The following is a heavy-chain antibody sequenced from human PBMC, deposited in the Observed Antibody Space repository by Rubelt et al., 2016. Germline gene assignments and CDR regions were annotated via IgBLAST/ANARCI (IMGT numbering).Heavy chain of an antibody. CDR3: AVGRNSLVGYYYYGMDV. Sequence: QLQLQESGPGLVKPSETLSLTCTVSGGFISSSSYYWGWIRTPPGTGLEWIGEINHSGSTNYNPAVNVRDPMSGHAAKNPVSVQLSCVTAAETAVDYCAVGRNSLVGYYYYGMDVWGQGTTVTVSS. D-gene: IGHD4-23*01. V-gene: IGHV4-39*01. CDR1: GGFISSSSYY. CDR2: INHSGST. J-gene: IGHJ6*02.